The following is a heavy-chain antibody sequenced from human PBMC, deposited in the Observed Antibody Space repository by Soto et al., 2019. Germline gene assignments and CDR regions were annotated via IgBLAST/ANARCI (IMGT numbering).Heavy chain of an antibody. V-gene: IGHV2-5*02. CDR3: AHSRCGGDCLQSYSSHYYYGMDV. D-gene: IGHD2-21*02. J-gene: IGHJ6*02. CDR2: IYWDDDK. CDR1: GFSLSTGGVG. Sequence: ITLKESGPSLVKPTQTLTLTCTFSGFSLSTGGVGVGWIRQPPGKALEWLALIYWDDDKRYSPSLRSRLTVTKDTSKSQVVLTMTNMDPVDTATYYCAHSRCGGDCLQSYSSHYYYGMDVWGQGTTVTVSS.